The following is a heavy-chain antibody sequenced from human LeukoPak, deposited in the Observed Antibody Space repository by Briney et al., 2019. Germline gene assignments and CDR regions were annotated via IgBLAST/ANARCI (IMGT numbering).Heavy chain of an antibody. Sequence: SETLSLTCTVFGGSISSYYWSWIRQPPGKGLEWIGYIYYSGSTNYNPSLKSRVTISVDTSKNQFSLKLSSVTAADTAVYYCARHWTGGDYYFDLWGRGTLVTVSS. D-gene: IGHD2-21*01. CDR3: ARHWTGGDYYFDL. CDR2: IYYSGST. CDR1: GGSISSYY. J-gene: IGHJ2*01. V-gene: IGHV4-59*08.